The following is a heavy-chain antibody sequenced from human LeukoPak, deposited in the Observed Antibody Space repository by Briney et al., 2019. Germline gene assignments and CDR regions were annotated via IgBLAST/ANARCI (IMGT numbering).Heavy chain of an antibody. CDR2: IYPGDSDT. CDR1: GYSFTNYW. Sequence: GESLKISCKGSGYSFTNYWIGWVRQRPGKGLEWMGVIYPGDSDTTYSPSFQGQVTMSADKSISTAYLQWSSLKASDTAMYYCARQGICSTTGCYSDYWGQGTLVTVSS. J-gene: IGHJ4*02. V-gene: IGHV5-51*01. CDR3: ARQGICSTTGCYSDY. D-gene: IGHD2-2*02.